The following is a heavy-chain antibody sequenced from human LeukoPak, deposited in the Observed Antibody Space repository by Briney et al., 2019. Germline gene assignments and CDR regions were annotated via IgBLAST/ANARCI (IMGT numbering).Heavy chain of an antibody. CDR1: GFTFSSYA. Sequence: PGGSLRLSCAASGFTFSSYAMHWVRQAPGKGLEWVAVISYDGSNKYYADSVKGRFTISRDNSKNTLYLRMNSLRAEDTAVYYCARVGYSNSFDYWGQGTLVTVSS. CDR3: ARVGYSNSFDY. V-gene: IGHV3-30-3*01. CDR2: ISYDGSNK. D-gene: IGHD4-11*01. J-gene: IGHJ4*02.